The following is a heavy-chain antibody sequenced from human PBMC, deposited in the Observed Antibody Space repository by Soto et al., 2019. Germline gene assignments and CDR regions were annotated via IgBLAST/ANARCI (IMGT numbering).Heavy chain of an antibody. D-gene: IGHD3-22*01. CDR1: GGSVSSGSYY. CDR3: ARDTSSGDDYYGMDV. J-gene: IGHJ6*02. CDR2: IYYSGST. V-gene: IGHV4-61*01. Sequence: QVQLQESGPGLVKPSETLSLTCTVSGGSVSSGSYYWSWIRQPPGKGLEWIGYIYYSGSTNYNPSLKSRVPISVDTSKNQFSLKLSSVTAADTAVYYCARDTSSGDDYYGMDVWGPGTTVTVSS.